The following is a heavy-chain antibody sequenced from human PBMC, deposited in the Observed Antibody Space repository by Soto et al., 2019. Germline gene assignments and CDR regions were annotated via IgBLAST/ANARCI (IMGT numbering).Heavy chain of an antibody. Sequence: GGSLRLSCVASGFTFSTYAMTWVRQAPGKGLEWVSIISRSGDSTYYADSVKGRFTISRDNSKNTLYLQMNNLRAEDTAVYYCAKDLEFCSGTSCYPRSDFDYWSQGTLVTVSS. V-gene: IGHV3-23*01. CDR1: GFTFSTYA. D-gene: IGHD2-2*01. CDR2: ISRSGDST. J-gene: IGHJ4*02. CDR3: AKDLEFCSGTSCYPRSDFDY.